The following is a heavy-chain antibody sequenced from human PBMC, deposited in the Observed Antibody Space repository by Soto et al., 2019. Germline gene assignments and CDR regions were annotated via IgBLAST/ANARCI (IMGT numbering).Heavy chain of an antibody. J-gene: IGHJ6*02. CDR3: ARGRSSVPDRRGIGYYGLDV. V-gene: IGHV4-34*01. D-gene: IGHD6-6*01. CDR1: GGSFSGYY. CDR2: INDSGIT. Sequence: QVQLQQWGAEVLKPSETLSLTCVVNGGSFSGYYWSWIRQSPGKGLESIGEINDSGITDSNPSLESRVTISVDMSKIQFSLNLKSVPAADSAVYHCARGRSSVPDRRGIGYYGLDVWGQGTTVTVSS.